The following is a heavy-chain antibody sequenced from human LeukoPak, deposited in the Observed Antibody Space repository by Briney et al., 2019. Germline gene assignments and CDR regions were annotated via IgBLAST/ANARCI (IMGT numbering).Heavy chain of an antibody. CDR3: ARAEGTYSSSWYRFDY. D-gene: IGHD6-13*01. Sequence: SQTLSLTCAISGDSVSSNSAAWNWIRQSPSRGLEWLGRTYYRSKWYNDYAVSVKSRITINPDTSKNQFSLQLNSVTPEDTAVYYCARAEGTYSSSWYRFDYWGQGTLVTVSS. V-gene: IGHV6-1*01. CDR1: GDSVSSNSAA. J-gene: IGHJ4*02. CDR2: TYYRSKWYN.